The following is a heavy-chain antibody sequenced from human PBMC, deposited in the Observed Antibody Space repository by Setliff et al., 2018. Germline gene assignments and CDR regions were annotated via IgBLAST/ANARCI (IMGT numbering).Heavy chain of an antibody. CDR2: MNPNSGNT. J-gene: IGHJ4*02. CDR1: GYTFSTYG. D-gene: IGHD3-3*01. Sequence: ASVKVSCKDSGYTFSTYGISWVRQAPGQGLEWMGWMNPNSGNTGYAQKFQGRVTMTRNTSISTAYMDLSSLRFEDTAVYYCARAQSWSGGPYYFDNWGQGTLVTVSS. V-gene: IGHV1-8*02. CDR3: ARAQSWSGGPYYFDN.